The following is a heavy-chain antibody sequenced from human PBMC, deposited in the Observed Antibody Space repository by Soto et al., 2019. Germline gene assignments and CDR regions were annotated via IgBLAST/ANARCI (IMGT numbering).Heavy chain of an antibody. CDR3: ARGFEDYYYYYYYGMDV. CDR1: GFTFSSYA. Sequence: GGSLRLSCAASGFTFSSYAMHWVRQAPGKGLEWVAVISYDGSNKYYADSVKGRFTISRDNSKNTLYLQMNSLRAEDTAVYYCARGFEDYYYYYYYGMDVWGQGTTVTVSS. J-gene: IGHJ6*02. V-gene: IGHV3-30-3*01. CDR2: ISYDGSNK. D-gene: IGHD1-26*01.